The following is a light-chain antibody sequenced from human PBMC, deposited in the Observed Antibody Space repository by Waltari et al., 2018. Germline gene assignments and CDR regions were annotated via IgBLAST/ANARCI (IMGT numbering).Light chain of an antibody. Sequence: FMLPQPRSVSESPGKTVPISCPRSSGNIASTSVPWYQQRPGSSPTTVIYEDYHRPSGVPYRFSASFDSSSNSASLTISGLKTEDEADYYCQSYDSNNYVIFGGGTKLTVL. V-gene: IGLV6-57*01. CDR3: QSYDSNNYVI. J-gene: IGLJ2*01. CDR2: EDY. CDR1: SGNIASTS.